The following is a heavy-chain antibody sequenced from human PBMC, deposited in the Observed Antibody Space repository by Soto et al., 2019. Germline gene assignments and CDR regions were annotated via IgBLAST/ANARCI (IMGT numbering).Heavy chain of an antibody. V-gene: IGHV1-3*01. J-gene: IGHJ6*02. CDR1: VCNFTSYA. Sequence: ASVKVSCKASVCNFTSYAMHWVRQAPGQRLEWMGWINAGNGNTKYSQKFQGRVTITRDTSASTAYMELSSLRSEDTAVYYCASVRGGGTAWRHYGMDVWGQGTTVAVSS. D-gene: IGHD2-15*01. CDR3: ASVRGGGTAWRHYGMDV. CDR2: INAGNGNT.